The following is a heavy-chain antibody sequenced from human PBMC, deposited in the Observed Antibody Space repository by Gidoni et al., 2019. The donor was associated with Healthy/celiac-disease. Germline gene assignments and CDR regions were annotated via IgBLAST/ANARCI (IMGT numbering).Heavy chain of an antibody. Sequence: QVQLVQSGAEVKKPGSSVKVSCKPSGGTVSSYAIRWVRQASGQGLEWMGGIIHSFGTANDAQKDQGRVTITADESTSTAYMELSSLRSEDTAVYYCARDYYDSSGYYDTARWYFDLWGRGTLVTVSS. CDR3: ARDYYDSSGYYDTARWYFDL. J-gene: IGHJ2*01. D-gene: IGHD3-22*01. V-gene: IGHV1-69*01. CDR1: GGTVSSYA. CDR2: IIHSFGTA.